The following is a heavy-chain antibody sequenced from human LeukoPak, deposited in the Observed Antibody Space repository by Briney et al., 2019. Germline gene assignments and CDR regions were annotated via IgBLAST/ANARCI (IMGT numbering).Heavy chain of an antibody. Sequence: GESLRLSCAASGFTFNNYGMRWLRQAPGKGLACFSGINWNAVRVGYPASGKVRFTISRDNAKNSLYLQMNSLRAENTAFYYCARLRNYDSSGYYFEIDYWGQGTLVTVSS. CDR2: INWNAVRV. CDR3: ARLRNYDSSGYYFEIDY. CDR1: GFTFNNYG. D-gene: IGHD3-22*01. V-gene: IGHV3-20*04. J-gene: IGHJ4*02.